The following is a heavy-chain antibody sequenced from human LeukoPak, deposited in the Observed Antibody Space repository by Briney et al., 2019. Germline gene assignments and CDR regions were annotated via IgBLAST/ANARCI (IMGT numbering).Heavy chain of an antibody. CDR3: VKDYSTIAAAANPLFDY. CDR2: ITGSGDTT. J-gene: IGHJ4*02. V-gene: IGHV3-23*01. D-gene: IGHD6-13*01. Sequence: GGSLRLSCAASGFTFSSYAVTWVRQAPGKGLEWVSGITGSGDTTFYADSVKGRFTISKDNSKNTLYLQMHSLRAEDTAVYYCVKDYSTIAAAANPLFDYWGQGALVTVSS. CDR1: GFTFSSYA.